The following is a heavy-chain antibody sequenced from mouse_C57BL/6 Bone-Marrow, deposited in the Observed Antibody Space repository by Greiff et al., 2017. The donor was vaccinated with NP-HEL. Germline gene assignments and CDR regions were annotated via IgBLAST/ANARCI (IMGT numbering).Heavy chain of an antibody. D-gene: IGHD2-1*01. J-gene: IGHJ2*01. CDR3: ARVYYGKRGNYFDY. CDR2: INPNNGGT. Sequence: EVQLQQSGPELVKPGASVKMSCKASGYTFTDYNMHWVKQSHGKSLEWIGYINPNNGGTSYNQKFKGKATLTVNKSSSTAYMELRSLTSEDSAVYYCARVYYGKRGNYFDYWGQGTTLTVSS. CDR1: GYTFTDYN. V-gene: IGHV1-22*01.